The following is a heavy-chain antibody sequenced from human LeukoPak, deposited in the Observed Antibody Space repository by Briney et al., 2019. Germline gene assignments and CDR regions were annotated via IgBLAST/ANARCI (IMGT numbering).Heavy chain of an antibody. V-gene: IGHV3-23*01. D-gene: IGHD6-19*01. CDR2: ISGSGGST. J-gene: IGHJ1*01. CDR1: GFTFSSYA. CDR3: AKARGLGQWLVPEYFQH. Sequence: GGSLRLSCAASGFTFSSYAMSWVRQAPGKGLEWVSAISGSGGSTYYADSVKGRFTISRDNSKNTLYLQMNSLRAEDTAVYYCAKARGLGQWLVPEYFQHWGQGTLVTVSS.